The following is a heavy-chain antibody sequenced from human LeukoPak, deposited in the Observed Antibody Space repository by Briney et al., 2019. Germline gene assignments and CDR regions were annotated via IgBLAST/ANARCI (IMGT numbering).Heavy chain of an antibody. J-gene: IGHJ4*02. D-gene: IGHD6-13*01. CDR1: GFTFSDYY. Sequence: PGGSLRLSCAASGFTFSDYYMSWIRQAPGKGLEWLSYISRTGSHTPYADSVKGRFTVSRDNAKNSLSLELNSLRVDDTAIYYCARVGSTAEAGTPDYWGQGTLVTVSS. CDR3: ARVGSTAEAGTPDY. V-gene: IGHV3-11*06. CDR2: ISRTGSHT.